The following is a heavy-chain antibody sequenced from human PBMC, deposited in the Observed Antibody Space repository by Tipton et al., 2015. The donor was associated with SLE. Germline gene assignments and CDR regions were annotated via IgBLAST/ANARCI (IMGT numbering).Heavy chain of an antibody. Sequence: TLSLTCAVYGGSFSDYFWSWIRPPPGKGLVWIGSIYYGGSTYYNPSLKSRVTISVDTSKNPFSLKLSSVTAADTAVYYCARHGGSGKYYRTLDYWGQGILVTVSS. J-gene: IGHJ4*02. CDR3: ARHGGSGKYYRTLDY. V-gene: IGHV4-59*01. CDR2: IYYGGST. D-gene: IGHD3-10*01. CDR1: GGSFSDYF.